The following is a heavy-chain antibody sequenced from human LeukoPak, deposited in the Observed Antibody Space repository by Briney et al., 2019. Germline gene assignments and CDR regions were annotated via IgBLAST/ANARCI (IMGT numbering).Heavy chain of an antibody. CDR2: IDHAGTT. J-gene: IGHJ6*02. CDR3: ARTSYYYDMDV. V-gene: IGHV3-53*04. CDR1: GSSITYNY. Sequence: GESLRLSCAASGSSITYNYMTWVRQAPGEGLEWVSLIDHAGTTYYADSLKGRFTISRHTSNNTLFLQMKSLRPEDTAVYYCARTSYYYDMDVWGQGTTVIVSS.